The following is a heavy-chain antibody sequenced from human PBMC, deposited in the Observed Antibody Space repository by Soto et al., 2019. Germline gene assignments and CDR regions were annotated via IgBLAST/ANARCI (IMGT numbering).Heavy chain of an antibody. CDR1: GYTFTSYA. CDR2: INAGNGNT. Sequence: QVQLVQSGAEVKKPGASVKVSCKASGYTFTSYAMHWVRQAPGQRLEWMGWINAGNGNTKYSQKFRGRVTITRDTSASTAYMELSSLRSEDTAVYYCARGPVVRMVRGVIIFFLDYWGQGTLVTVSS. CDR3: ARGPVVRMVRGVIIFFLDY. D-gene: IGHD3-10*01. J-gene: IGHJ4*02. V-gene: IGHV1-3*01.